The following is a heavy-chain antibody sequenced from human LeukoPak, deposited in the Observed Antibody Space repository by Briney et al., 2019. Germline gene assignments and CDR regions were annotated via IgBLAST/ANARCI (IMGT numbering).Heavy chain of an antibody. V-gene: IGHV4-39*07. J-gene: IGHJ4*02. CDR2: FYYSGST. CDR1: GGSISSSSYY. CDR3: ARDLWGYCSSTSCIDY. Sequence: SETLSLTCTVSGGSISSSSYYWGWIRQPPGKGLEWIGNFYYSGSTNYNPSLKSRVTISVDTSKNQFSLKLSSVTAADTAVYYCARDLWGYCSSTSCIDYWGQGTLVTVSS. D-gene: IGHD2-2*01.